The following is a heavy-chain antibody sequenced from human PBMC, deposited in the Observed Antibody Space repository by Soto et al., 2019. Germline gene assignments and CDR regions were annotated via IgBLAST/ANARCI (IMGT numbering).Heavy chain of an antibody. CDR2: INPNSGGT. V-gene: IGHV1-2*02. J-gene: IGHJ5*02. CDR3: ARSGVVVAADSGGWFDP. Sequence: ASVKVSCKASGYTFTGYYMHWVRQAPGQGLEWMGWINPNSGGTNYAQKFQGRVTMTRDTSISTAYMELSRLRSDDTAMYYCARSGVVVAADSGGWFDPWGQGTLVTVSS. CDR1: GYTFTGYY. D-gene: IGHD2-15*01.